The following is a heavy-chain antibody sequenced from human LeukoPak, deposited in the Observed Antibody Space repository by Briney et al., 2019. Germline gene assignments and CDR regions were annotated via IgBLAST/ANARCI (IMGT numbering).Heavy chain of an antibody. CDR3: AREESRLGELSLYPYYYGMDV. CDR1: GFTFSSYS. D-gene: IGHD3-16*02. V-gene: IGHV3-21*01. CDR2: ISSSSSYI. J-gene: IGHJ6*04. Sequence: GGSLRLSCAASGFTFSSYSMNWVRQAPGKGLEWVSSISSSSSYIYYADSVKGRFTISRDNAKNSLYLQMNSLRAEDTAVYYCAREESRLGELSLYPYYYGMDVWGKGTTVTVSS.